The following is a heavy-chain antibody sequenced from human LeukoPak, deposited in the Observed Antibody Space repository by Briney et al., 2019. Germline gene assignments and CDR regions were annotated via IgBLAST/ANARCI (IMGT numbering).Heavy chain of an antibody. J-gene: IGHJ4*02. D-gene: IGHD6-13*01. CDR1: GFSFTSYA. CDR2: ITSSGGTK. V-gene: IGHV3-23*01. CDR3: AKDLAPFTNAWYAFDY. Sequence: GGSLRLSCAASGFSFTSYAMSWVRQAPGKGLEWVSAITSSGGTKYYADSVKGRFTISSDSSKNTLFLQMNSLRAEDTAVYSCAKDLAPFTNAWYAFDYWGRGILVTVSS.